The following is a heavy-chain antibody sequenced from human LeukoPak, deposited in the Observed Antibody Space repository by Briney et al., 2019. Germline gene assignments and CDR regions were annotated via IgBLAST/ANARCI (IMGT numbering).Heavy chain of an antibody. V-gene: IGHV3-30*02. D-gene: IGHD3-10*01. CDR1: GFTFSSYG. CDR2: IRYDGSNK. J-gene: IGHJ5*02. Sequence: GGSLRLSCAASGFTFSSYGMHWVRQAPGKGLEWVAFIRYDGSNKYYADSVKGRFTISRDNSKNTLYLHVNSLRPEDTAVYYCARERLAMVRGVIPKEAWGWFDPWGQGTLVTVSS. CDR3: ARERLAMVRGVIPKEAWGWFDP.